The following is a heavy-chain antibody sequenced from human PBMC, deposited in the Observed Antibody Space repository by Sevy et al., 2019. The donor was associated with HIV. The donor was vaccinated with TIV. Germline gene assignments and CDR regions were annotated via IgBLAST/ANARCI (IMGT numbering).Heavy chain of an antibody. CDR3: ARHERGPTYYDSLTGDSAKSRPNWFDP. V-gene: IGHV4-39*01. Sequence: SETLSLTCTVSGGSISSSSYYWGWIRQPPGKGLEWIGSIYYSGSTYYNPSLKGRVTISEDTSKNQFSLKLGSVTAATTAVYYCARHERGPTYYDSLTGDSAKSRPNWFDPWGQGTLVTVSS. J-gene: IGHJ5*02. CDR1: GGSISSSSYY. CDR2: IYYSGST. D-gene: IGHD3-9*01.